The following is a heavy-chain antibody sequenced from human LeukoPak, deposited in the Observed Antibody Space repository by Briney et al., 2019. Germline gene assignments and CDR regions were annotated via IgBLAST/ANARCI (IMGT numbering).Heavy chain of an antibody. CDR2: IYTSGTT. CDR1: SGSIKNSNYY. D-gene: IGHD3-10*01. Sequence: PSETLSLTCTVSSGSIKNSNYYWSWIRQPAGKGLEWIGRIYTSGTTNYNPSLKSRVTISIDTSKNQFTLRLSSVTAADTAVYYCVRGNTYLDYWGQGTSVTVSS. J-gene: IGHJ4*02. CDR3: VRGNTYLDY. V-gene: IGHV4-61*02.